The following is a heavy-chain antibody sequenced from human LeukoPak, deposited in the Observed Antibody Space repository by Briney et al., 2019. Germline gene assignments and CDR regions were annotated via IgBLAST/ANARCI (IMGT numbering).Heavy chain of an antibody. CDR3: ARAAVAGHFDY. V-gene: IGHV5-51*01. CDR2: IYPGDSDT. D-gene: IGHD6-19*01. CDR1: GYRVYSFTNYW. Sequence: GESLKISCKGSGYRVYSFTNYWIGWVRQMPGQGLEWMGIIYPGDSDTRYSPSFQGQVTISIDKSVSTAYLQWSSLKASDTAMYYCARAAVAGHFDYWGQGTLVTVSS. J-gene: IGHJ4*02.